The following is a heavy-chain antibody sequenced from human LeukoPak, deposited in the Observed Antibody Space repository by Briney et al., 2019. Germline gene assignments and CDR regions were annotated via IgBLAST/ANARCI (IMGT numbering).Heavy chain of an antibody. V-gene: IGHV3-23*01. CDR3: AKGNGYSYGRYYFDY. CDR1: GFTFSSYA. D-gene: IGHD5-18*01. Sequence: PGGSLRLSCAASGFTFSSYAMGWVRQAPAKGLEWVSAITASGGITYYADSVRGQFTISRDNSKNTLYLQVNSLRTEDTAVYYCAKGNGYSYGRYYFDYWGQRTLVTVSS. J-gene: IGHJ4*02. CDR2: ITASGGIT.